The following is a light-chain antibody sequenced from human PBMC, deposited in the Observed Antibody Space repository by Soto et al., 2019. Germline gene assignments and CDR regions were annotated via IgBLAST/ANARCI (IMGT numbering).Light chain of an antibody. CDR1: SSDVGAYNY. CDR2: DVN. Sequence: QSALTQPASVSGSPGQSITISCTGTSSDVGAYNYVSWYQHHPGKVPKLLIYDVNMRPPGISNRFSGSKSGNTASLTISGIQAEDEGYYYCSSYTNSITLVFGGGTKVTVL. V-gene: IGLV2-14*03. CDR3: SSYTNSITLV. J-gene: IGLJ2*01.